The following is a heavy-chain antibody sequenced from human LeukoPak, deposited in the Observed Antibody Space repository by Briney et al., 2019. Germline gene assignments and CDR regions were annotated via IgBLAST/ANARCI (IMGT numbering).Heavy chain of an antibody. D-gene: IGHD6-19*01. CDR1: GFSFNIYA. CDR3: AANGDSSAWHWNY. J-gene: IGHJ4*02. CDR2: ITASGADT. V-gene: IGHV3-23*01. Sequence: GGSLRLSCAASGFSFNIYAMSWVRQAPGKGLQWVSAITASGADTYYADSVKGRFTISRDNSRNTLYLQMNNLRAQDTAVYYCAANGDSSAWHWNYWGQGTLVTVSP.